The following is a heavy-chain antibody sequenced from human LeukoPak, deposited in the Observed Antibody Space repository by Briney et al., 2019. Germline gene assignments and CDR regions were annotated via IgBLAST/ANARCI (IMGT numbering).Heavy chain of an antibody. V-gene: IGHV5-51*01. CDR2: IYPGDSDT. CDR1: GYSFNTYW. J-gene: IGHJ5*02. Sequence: GESLQISCKGSGYSFNTYWIGWVRQMPGKGLEWMGIIYPGDSDTRYSPSFQGQVTISADKSISTAYLQWSSLKASDTAMYYCARQGYVTSSGGWFDPWGQGTLVTVSS. CDR3: ARQGYVTSSGGWFDP. D-gene: IGHD2-2*01.